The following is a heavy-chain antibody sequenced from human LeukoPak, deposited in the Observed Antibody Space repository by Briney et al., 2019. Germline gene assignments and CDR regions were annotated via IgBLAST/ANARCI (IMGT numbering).Heavy chain of an antibody. CDR3: ARAGAYSSSSPAGL. V-gene: IGHV3-21*01. D-gene: IGHD6-6*01. CDR1: GFTFSDYS. Sequence: GRSLRLSCGASGFTFSDYSMNWVRQAPGKGLAWVASITSAGGYTYYADSVKGRFTISRDNAKNSVYLQMNGLRAEDTAVYYCARAGAYSSSSPAGLWGQGTLVTVSS. J-gene: IGHJ4*02. CDR2: ITSAGGYT.